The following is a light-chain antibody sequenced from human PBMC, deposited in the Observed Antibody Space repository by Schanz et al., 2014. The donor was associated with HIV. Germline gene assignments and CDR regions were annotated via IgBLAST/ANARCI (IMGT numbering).Light chain of an antibody. CDR2: GAS. V-gene: IGKV3-20*01. CDR3: QQYGSSVYT. CDR1: QSVSTY. Sequence: EIVLTQSPVTLSLSPGERATLSCRASQSVSTYLAWYQQKPGQSPRLLIYGASKRATGIPPRFSGSGSGTDFTLTISRLEPEDFAVYYCQQYGSSVYTFGQGTKLEIK. J-gene: IGKJ2*01.